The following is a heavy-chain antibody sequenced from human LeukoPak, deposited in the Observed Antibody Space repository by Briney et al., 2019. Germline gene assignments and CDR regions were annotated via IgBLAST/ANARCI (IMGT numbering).Heavy chain of an antibody. V-gene: IGHV4-61*02. Sequence: PSQTLSLTCTVSGGSISSGSYYWSWIRQPAGKGLEWIGRIYTSGSTNYNPSLKSRVTISVDTSKNQFSLKLSSVTAADTAVYYCAREWKVTENWFDPWGQGTLVTVSS. D-gene: IGHD2-21*02. J-gene: IGHJ5*02. CDR1: GGSISSGSYY. CDR3: AREWKVTENWFDP. CDR2: IYTSGST.